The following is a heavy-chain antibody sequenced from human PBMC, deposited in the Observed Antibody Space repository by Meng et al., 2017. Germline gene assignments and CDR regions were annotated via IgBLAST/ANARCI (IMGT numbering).Heavy chain of an antibody. D-gene: IGHD1-7*01. CDR1: GGTFSSYA. CDR2: IIPIFGTA. J-gene: IGHJ4*02. CDR3: AREGIWGTGTAGDY. Sequence: SVKVSCKASGGTFSSYAISWVRQAPGQGLEWMGGIIPIFGTANYAQKFQGRVTITTDESTSTAYMELSSLRSDDTAVYYCAREGIWGTGTAGDYWGQGTLVTVSS. V-gene: IGHV1-69*05.